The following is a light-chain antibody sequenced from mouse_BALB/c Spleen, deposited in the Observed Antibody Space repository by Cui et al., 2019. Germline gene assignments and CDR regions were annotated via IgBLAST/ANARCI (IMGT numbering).Light chain of an antibody. CDR2: WAS. CDR1: QDVGTA. Sequence: DIVMTQPHKFMSTSVGDRVSITCKASQDVGTAVAWYQQKPGQSPKLLIYWASTRHTGVPDRFTGSGSGTDLTLTISNVQFEDLADYFCQQYSSYPYTFGGGTKLEIK. V-gene: IGKV6-23*01. J-gene: IGKJ2*01. CDR3: QQYSSYPYT.